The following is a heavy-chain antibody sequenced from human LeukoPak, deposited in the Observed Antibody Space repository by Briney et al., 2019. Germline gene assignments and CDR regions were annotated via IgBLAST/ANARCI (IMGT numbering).Heavy chain of an antibody. CDR1: GGSISSSSYY. CDR2: IYYSGST. D-gene: IGHD4/OR15-4a*01. J-gene: IGHJ4*02. V-gene: IGHV4-39*07. Sequence: PSETLSLTCTVSGGSISSSSYYWGWIRQPPGKGLEWIGSIYYSGSTYYNPSLKSRVTISVDKSKNQFSLKLSSVTAADTAVYYCARNRLWDRSFDYWGQGTLVTVSS. CDR3: ARNRLWDRSFDY.